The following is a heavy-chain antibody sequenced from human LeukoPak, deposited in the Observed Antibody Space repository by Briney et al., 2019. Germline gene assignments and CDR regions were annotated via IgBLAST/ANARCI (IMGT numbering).Heavy chain of an antibody. V-gene: IGHV4-39*07. CDR3: ARGSPLRIYSSSYDYYYYYMDV. CDR2: IYYSGST. J-gene: IGHJ6*03. CDR1: GGSISSSSYY. D-gene: IGHD6-13*01. Sequence: PSETLSLTCTVSGGSISSSSYYWGWIRQPPGKGLEWIGSIYYSGSTNYNPSLKSRVTISVDTSKNQFSLKLSSVTAADTAVYYCARGSPLRIYSSSYDYYYYYMDVWGKGTTVTVSS.